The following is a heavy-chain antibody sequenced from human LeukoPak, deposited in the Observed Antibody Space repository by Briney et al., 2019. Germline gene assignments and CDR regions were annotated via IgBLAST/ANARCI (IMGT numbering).Heavy chain of an antibody. CDR2: IYHSGST. CDR1: GYSISSGYY. CDR3: ASYSGSSRYY. J-gene: IGHJ4*02. Sequence: SETLSLTCTVSGYSISSGYYWGWIRQPPGKGMEWIGSIYHSGSTYYNPSLRSRVTISVDTSKNQFSLKLSSVTAADTAVYYCASYSGSSRYYWGQGTLVTVSS. V-gene: IGHV4-38-2*02. D-gene: IGHD1-26*01.